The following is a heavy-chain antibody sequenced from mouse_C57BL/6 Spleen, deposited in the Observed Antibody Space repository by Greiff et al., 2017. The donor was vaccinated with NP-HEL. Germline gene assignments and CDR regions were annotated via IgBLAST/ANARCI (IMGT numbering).Heavy chain of an antibody. CDR3: ARKLGYYFDY. CDR1: GYTFTSYW. J-gene: IGHJ2*01. D-gene: IGHD3-3*01. CDR2: IDPSDSYT. V-gene: IGHV1-59*01. Sequence: QVQLQQPGAELVRPGTSVKLSCKASGYTFTSYWMHWVKQRPGQGLEWIGVIDPSDSYTNYNQKFKGKATLTVDTSSSTAYMQLSSLTSEDSAVYYCARKLGYYFDYWGQGTTLTVSS.